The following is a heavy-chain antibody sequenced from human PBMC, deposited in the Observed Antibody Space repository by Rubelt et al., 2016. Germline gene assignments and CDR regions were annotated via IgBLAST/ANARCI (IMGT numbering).Heavy chain of an antibody. D-gene: IGHD3/OR15-3a*01. CDR2: ISGRGGST. Sequence: EVQLLESGGGLVQPGGSLRLSCAASGFTFSSYAMSWVRQAPGQGLAWVSPISGRGGSTYYADSVKGRFTISRDNSKNTLYLQMNSLGAEDTAVYYCAKGTGPRRGGTDYWGQGTLVTVSS. CDR1: GFTFSSYA. V-gene: IGHV3-23*01. CDR3: AKGTGPRRGGTDY. J-gene: IGHJ4*02.